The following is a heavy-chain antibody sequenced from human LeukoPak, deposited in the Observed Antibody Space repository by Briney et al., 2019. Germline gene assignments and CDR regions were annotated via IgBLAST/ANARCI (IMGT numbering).Heavy chain of an antibody. CDR2: ISSSSSYT. J-gene: IGHJ4*02. V-gene: IGHV3-11*06. CDR1: GFTFSDYY. Sequence: GGSLRLSCAASGFTFSDYYMSWIRQAPGKGLERVSYISSSSSYTNYADSVKGRFTISRDNAKNSLYLQMNSLRAEDTAVYYCARDERERGYSYGLYYFDYWGQGTLVTVSS. D-gene: IGHD5-18*01. CDR3: ARDERERGYSYGLYYFDY.